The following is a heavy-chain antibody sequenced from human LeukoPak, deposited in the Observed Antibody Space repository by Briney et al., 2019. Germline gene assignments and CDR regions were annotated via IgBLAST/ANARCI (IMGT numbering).Heavy chain of an antibody. Sequence: SETLPLTCTVSGGSISSYYWSWIRQPPGKGLEWIGYIYYSGSTNYNPSLKSRVTISVDTSKNQFSLKLSSVTAADTAVYYCARDRSAGIWGQGTMVTVSS. CDR1: GGSISSYY. D-gene: IGHD3-3*01. V-gene: IGHV4-59*01. CDR3: ARDRSAGI. CDR2: IYYSGST. J-gene: IGHJ3*02.